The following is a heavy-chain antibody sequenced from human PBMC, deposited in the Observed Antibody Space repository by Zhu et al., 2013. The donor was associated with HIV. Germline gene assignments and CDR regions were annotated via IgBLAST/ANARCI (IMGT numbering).Heavy chain of an antibody. J-gene: IGHJ6*02. CDR3: ARVNAESDIVVVPALPYGMDV. D-gene: IGHD2-2*01. CDR2: IIPIFGTA. Sequence: QVQLVQSGAEVKKPGSSVKVSCKVSGGTFSSYAISWVRQAPGQGLEWMGGIIPIFGTANYAQKFQGRVTITADKSTSTAYMELSSLRSEDTAVYYCARVNAESDIVVVPALPYGMDVWGQGTTVTVSS. CDR1: GGTFSSYA. V-gene: IGHV1-69*06.